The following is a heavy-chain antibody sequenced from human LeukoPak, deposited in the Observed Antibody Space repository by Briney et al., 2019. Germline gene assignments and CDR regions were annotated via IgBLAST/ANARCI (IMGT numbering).Heavy chain of an antibody. CDR1: GFTFSSYE. D-gene: IGHD3-10*02. J-gene: IGHJ6*04. CDR2: ISSSGSTI. CDR3: AELGITMIGGV. Sequence: GGSLRLSCAASGFTFSSYEMDWVRQAPGKGLEWVSYISSSGSTIYYADSVKGRFTISRDNAKNSLYLQMNSLRAEDTAVYYCAELGITMIGGVWGRGTTVTISS. V-gene: IGHV3-48*03.